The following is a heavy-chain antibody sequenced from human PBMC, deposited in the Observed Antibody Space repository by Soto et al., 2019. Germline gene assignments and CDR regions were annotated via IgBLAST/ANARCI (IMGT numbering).Heavy chain of an antibody. V-gene: IGHV4-34*01. Sequence: SETLSLTCAGHGGSFSGFYWTWIRQPPGKGLEWIGEINHSGSSNYNPPLKSRVTMSLDTSRNQFSLSLNSVTAADTAVYYCARMAGPWYFDLWGRGTLVTVSS. J-gene: IGHJ2*01. CDR2: INHSGSS. CDR1: GGSFSGFY. CDR3: ARMAGPWYFDL.